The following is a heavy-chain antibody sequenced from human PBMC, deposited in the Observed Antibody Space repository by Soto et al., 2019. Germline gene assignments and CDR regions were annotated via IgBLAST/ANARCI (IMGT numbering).Heavy chain of an antibody. D-gene: IGHD2-2*01. CDR2: IIPIFGTA. J-gene: IGHJ6*02. CDR1: GGTFSSYA. V-gene: IGHV1-69*13. CDR3: ARYCISTSCYGDYYYYYGMDV. Sequence: GASVKVSCKASGGTFSSYAISWVRQAPGQGLEWMGGIIPIFGTANYAQKFQGRVTITADESTSTAYMELSSLRSEDTAVYYCARYCISTSCYGDYYYYYGMDVWGQGTTVTVSS.